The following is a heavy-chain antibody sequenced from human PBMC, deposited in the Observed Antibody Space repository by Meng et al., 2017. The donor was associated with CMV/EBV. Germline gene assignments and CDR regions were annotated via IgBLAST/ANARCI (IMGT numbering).Heavy chain of an antibody. CDR3: AKDCWFDP. CDR2: ISSSSSYI. CDR1: GFTFSSYS. Sequence: GGSLRLSCAASGFTFSSYSMNWVRQAPGKGLEWVSSISSSSSYIYYADSVKGRFTISRDNSKNTLYLQMNGLRAEDTAVYYCAKDCWFDPWGQGTLVTVSS. V-gene: IGHV3-21*04. J-gene: IGHJ5*02.